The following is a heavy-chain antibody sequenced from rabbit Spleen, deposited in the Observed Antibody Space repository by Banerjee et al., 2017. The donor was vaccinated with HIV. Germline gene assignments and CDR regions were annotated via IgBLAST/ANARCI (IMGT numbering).Heavy chain of an antibody. CDR1: GFSFSNNAV. CDR3: ARANDYIYYAFDS. CDR2: INAVTGKA. D-gene: IGHD6-1*01. Sequence: QEQLVESGGGLVKPGASLTLTCKASGFSFSNNAVMCWRRQAAGKGLEWIACINAVTGKAVYASWAKGRITFSKTSSTTVTLQMTSLTAADTATYFCARANDYIYYAFDSWGPGTLVTVS. V-gene: IGHV1S45*01. J-gene: IGHJ2*01.